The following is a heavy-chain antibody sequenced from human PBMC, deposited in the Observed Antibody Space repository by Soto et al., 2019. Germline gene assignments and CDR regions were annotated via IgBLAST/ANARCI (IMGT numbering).Heavy chain of an antibody. CDR2: VNPIVSMS. Sequence: QVQLVQSGAEVKRPGSSVKVSCKASGDTFNFYSINWVRQAPGLGLEWMGRVNPIVSMSNYAQKFQGRVTMPADKSTRTAYMELSSLRSEDTAIYYCASSYGSGYRAFDSWGQGALVTVSS. J-gene: IGHJ4*02. CDR3: ASSYGSGYRAFDS. V-gene: IGHV1-69*02. D-gene: IGHD3-10*01. CDR1: GDTFNFYS.